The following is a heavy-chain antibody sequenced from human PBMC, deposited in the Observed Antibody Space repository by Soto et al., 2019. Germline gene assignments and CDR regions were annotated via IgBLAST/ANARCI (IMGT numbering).Heavy chain of an antibody. V-gene: IGHV5-51*01. CDR1: GYSFSTYW. Sequence: PGESLKISCKGSGYSFSTYWIAWVRQMPGRGLEWVGTIFPADSDTRYSPSFQGQVTISADKSISTAYLQWSSLKASDTAIYYCAITGYNGPFDYWGQGTLVTVSS. D-gene: IGHD5-12*01. CDR2: IFPADSDT. CDR3: AITGYNGPFDY. J-gene: IGHJ4*02.